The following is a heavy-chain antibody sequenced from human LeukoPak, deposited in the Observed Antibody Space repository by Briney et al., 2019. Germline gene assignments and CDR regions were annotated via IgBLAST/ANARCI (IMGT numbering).Heavy chain of an antibody. CDR3: AKVSSGCPDY. CDR1: GFTFSSYA. J-gene: IGHJ4*02. Sequence: PGGSLSLSCAASGFTFSSYAMSWVRQAPGKGLEWVSTISGYSGNTYYADSVKGRFTISRDISKNTLYLQMNSLRAEDTALYYCAKVSSGCPDYWGQGTLVTVSS. V-gene: IGHV3-23*01. D-gene: IGHD6-19*01. CDR2: ISGYSGNT.